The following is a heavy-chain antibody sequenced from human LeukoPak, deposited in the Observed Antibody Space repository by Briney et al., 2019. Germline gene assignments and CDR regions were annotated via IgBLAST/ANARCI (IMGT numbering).Heavy chain of an antibody. V-gene: IGHV3-33*06. Sequence: GRSLRLSCAASGFTFNNYAMHWVRQAPGKGLEWVATIWYDGSNQNHADSVKGRFTIFRDNSKSTLHLQMNSLRAEDTAIYYCAKGISSSSVFGFDYWGQGTLVTVSS. D-gene: IGHD6-6*01. CDR2: IWYDGSNQ. J-gene: IGHJ4*02. CDR1: GFTFNNYA. CDR3: AKGISSSSVFGFDY.